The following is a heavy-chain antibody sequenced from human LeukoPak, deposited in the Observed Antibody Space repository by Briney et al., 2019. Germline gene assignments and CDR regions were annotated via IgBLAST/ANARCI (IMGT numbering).Heavy chain of an antibody. V-gene: IGHV3-48*03. CDR3: ARDGRFSYGAFDI. CDR1: GFTFSTYE. J-gene: IGHJ3*02. CDR2: ISSSGSTI. Sequence: GGSLRLSCAASGFTFSTYEMNWVRQAPGKGLEWVSYISSSGSTIYYADSVKGRFTISRDNAKNSLYLQMNSLRAEDTAVYYCARDGRFSYGAFDIWGQGTMVTVSS. D-gene: IGHD3-3*01.